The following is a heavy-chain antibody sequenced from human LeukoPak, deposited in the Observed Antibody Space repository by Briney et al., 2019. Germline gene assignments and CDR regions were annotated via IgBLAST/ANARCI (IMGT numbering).Heavy chain of an antibody. V-gene: IGHV3-48*03. CDR3: ASLMKYSNYGGY. D-gene: IGHD4-11*01. CDR1: GFTFSSYE. Sequence: GGSLRLSCAASGFTFSSYEMNWVRQAPGKGLEWVSYISSSGSTIYYADSVKGRFTISRDNAKNSLYLQMNSLRAEDTAVYYCASLMKYSNYGGYWGQGTLVTVSS. J-gene: IGHJ4*02. CDR2: ISSSGSTI.